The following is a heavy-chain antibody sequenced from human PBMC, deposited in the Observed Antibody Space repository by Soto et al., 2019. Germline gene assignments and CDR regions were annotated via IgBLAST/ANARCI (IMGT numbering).Heavy chain of an antibody. CDR2: INDYNGNK. CDR3: AREYDYGSGPGY. D-gene: IGHD3-10*01. CDR1: RYTYTAYA. V-gene: IGHV1-18*01. Sequence: SVKVSCKACRYTYTAYARHWLRPAAGQGIEWMGWINDYNGNKSYAQKLKGRVTMTTDTSTSTVYMELRSLSSDDTAVYYCAREYDYGSGPGYWGQGTLVTVSS. J-gene: IGHJ4*02.